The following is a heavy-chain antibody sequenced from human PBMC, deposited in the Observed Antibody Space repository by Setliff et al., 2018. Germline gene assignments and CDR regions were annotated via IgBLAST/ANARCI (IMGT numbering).Heavy chain of an antibody. CDR3: AREQWLDPPGYYYMDV. CDR2: IYIGGSA. J-gene: IGHJ6*03. D-gene: IGHD6-19*01. V-gene: IGHV4-4*07. Sequence: SETLSLTCTVSGGSISSYYWSWIRQPAGKGLEWIGHIYIGGSANYNPSLKSRVTMSIDTSKNQFSLTLNSVTAADIAVYYCAREQWLDPPGYYYMDVWAKGTTVTVSS. CDR1: GGSISSYY.